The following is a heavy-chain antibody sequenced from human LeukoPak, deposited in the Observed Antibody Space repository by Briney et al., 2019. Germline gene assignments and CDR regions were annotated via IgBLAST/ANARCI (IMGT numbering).Heavy chain of an antibody. CDR2: MNPNSGNT. Sequence: ASVKVSCKASGYTFTSYDINWVRQATGQGLEWMGWMNPNSGNTGYSQKFQGRVTMTRHTSISTAYMELSSLRSENTAVYYCAKGLFGVVIHYWGQGTLVTVSS. V-gene: IGHV1-8*01. J-gene: IGHJ4*02. D-gene: IGHD3-3*01. CDR3: AKGLFGVVIHY. CDR1: GYTFTSYD.